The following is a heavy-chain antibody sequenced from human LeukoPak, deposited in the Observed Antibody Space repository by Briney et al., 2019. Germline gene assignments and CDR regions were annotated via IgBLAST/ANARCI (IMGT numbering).Heavy chain of an antibody. CDR2: INPSGGRT. CDR1: GYTFTSYY. Sequence: ASVKVSCKASGYTFTSYYTHWVRQAPGQGLEWMGLINPSGGRTTYAQKFQGRVTLTRDMSTSTVYMELSSLRSEDTAVYYCARGGDIHLWINYYYYMDVWGKGTTVTVSS. V-gene: IGHV1-46*01. D-gene: IGHD5-18*01. CDR3: ARGGDIHLWINYYYYMDV. J-gene: IGHJ6*03.